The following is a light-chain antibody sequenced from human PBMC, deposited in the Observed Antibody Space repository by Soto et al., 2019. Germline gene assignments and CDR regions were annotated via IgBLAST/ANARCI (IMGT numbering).Light chain of an antibody. Sequence: QSALTQPPSASGSPGQSVTISCTGTSSDIGGYNSVSWYQQHPGKAPRLMIYEVNKRPSGVPDRFSGSKSCYTASLTVSGLQTEDEAFYYCSSSAGIYHYLVFGGGTQLTVL. CDR1: SSDIGGYNS. V-gene: IGLV2-8*01. CDR2: EVN. CDR3: SSSAGIYHYLV. J-gene: IGLJ3*02.